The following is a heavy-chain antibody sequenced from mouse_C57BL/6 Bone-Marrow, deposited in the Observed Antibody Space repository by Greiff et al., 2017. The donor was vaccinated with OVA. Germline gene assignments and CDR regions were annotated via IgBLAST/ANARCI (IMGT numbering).Heavy chain of an antibody. CDR1: GFTFTDYY. CDR3: ARYSIYYDYDDFDY. Sequence: EVKLVESGGGLVQPGGSLSLSCAASGFTFTDYYMSWVRQPPGKALEWLGFIRNKANGYTTEYSASVKGRFTISRDNSQSILYLQMNALRAEDSATYDCARYSIYYDYDDFDYWGQGTTLTVSS. J-gene: IGHJ2*01. CDR2: IRNKANGYTT. D-gene: IGHD2-4*01. V-gene: IGHV7-3*01.